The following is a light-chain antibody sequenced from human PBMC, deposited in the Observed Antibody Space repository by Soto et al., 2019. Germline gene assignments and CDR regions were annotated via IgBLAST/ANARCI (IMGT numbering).Light chain of an antibody. V-gene: IGLV2-14*01. CDR3: CSYTTSNTRQIV. J-gene: IGLJ1*01. Sequence: QSALTQPASVSGSPGQSITISCTGTSSDVGGYNYVSWYQQHPGKASKFMIYDVSNRPSGVSNLFSGSKSGNTASLTISVLQAEDEADYYCCSYTTSNTRQIVFGTGTKVTVL. CDR1: SSDVGGYNY. CDR2: DVS.